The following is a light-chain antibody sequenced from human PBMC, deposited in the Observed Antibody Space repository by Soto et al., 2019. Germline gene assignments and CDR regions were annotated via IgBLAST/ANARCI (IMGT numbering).Light chain of an antibody. CDR2: GAS. J-gene: IGKJ1*01. Sequence: EIVLTQSPGSLSLSPGQRATLSCRASQSVDTTFFAWYQKKPGQAPRLLIYGASQRAPGIPDRFSGSGYGTDFTLIISRLAPEDFAVYSCQQYMSSVTFGQGTKVEIK. CDR3: QQYMSSVT. CDR1: QSVDTTF. V-gene: IGKV3-20*01.